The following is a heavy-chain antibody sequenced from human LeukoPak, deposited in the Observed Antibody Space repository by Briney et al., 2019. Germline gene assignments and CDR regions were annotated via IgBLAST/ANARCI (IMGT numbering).Heavy chain of an antibody. CDR1: GFTFSSYS. V-gene: IGHV3-21*01. CDR3: ARERAMVSYGMDV. CDR2: ISRSSSYI. D-gene: IGHD5-18*01. Sequence: GGSLRLSCAASGFTFSSYSMNWVRQAPGKGLEWVSSISRSSSYIYYADSVKGRFTISRDNAKNSLYLQMNSLRAEDTAVYYCARERAMVSYGMDVWGQGTTVTVSS. J-gene: IGHJ6*02.